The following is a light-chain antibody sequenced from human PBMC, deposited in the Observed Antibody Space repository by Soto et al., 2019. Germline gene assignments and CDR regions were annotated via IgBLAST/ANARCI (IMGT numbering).Light chain of an antibody. Sequence: QSVLTQPASVSGSPGQSITTSCTGTSSDFGYNYVSWYQQHPGKAPKLMIYEVNSRPSGVSNRFSGSKSGNTASLTISGLQAEDEADYYCSSYKSSSTPYVLGTGTKVTVL. CDR3: SSYKSSSTPYV. CDR1: SSDFGYNY. CDR2: EVN. J-gene: IGLJ1*01. V-gene: IGLV2-14*01.